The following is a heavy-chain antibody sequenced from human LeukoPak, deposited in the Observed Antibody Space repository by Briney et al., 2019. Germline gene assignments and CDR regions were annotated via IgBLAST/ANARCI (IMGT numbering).Heavy chain of an antibody. J-gene: IGHJ6*02. D-gene: IGHD2-21*01. Sequence: SETLSLTCTVSGGSISSSSYYWGWIRQPPGKGLEWIGSIYYSGSTYYNPSLKSRVTISVDTSKNQFSLKLSSVTAADTAVYYCARITFVVEGYGMDVWGQGTTVTVSS. CDR3: ARITFVVEGYGMDV. V-gene: IGHV4-39*07. CDR1: GGSISSSSYY. CDR2: IYYSGST.